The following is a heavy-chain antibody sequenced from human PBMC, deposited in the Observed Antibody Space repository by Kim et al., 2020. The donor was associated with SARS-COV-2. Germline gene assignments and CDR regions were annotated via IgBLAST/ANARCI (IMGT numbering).Heavy chain of an antibody. V-gene: IGHV3-23*01. CDR2: ISGSGGST. CDR1: GFTFSSYA. CDR3: AKAPQDYYDSSGYDY. J-gene: IGHJ4*02. Sequence: GGSLRLSCAASGFTFSSYAMSWVRQAPGKGLEWVSAISGSGGSTYYADSVKGRFTISRDNSKNTLYLQMNSLRAEDTAVYYCAKAPQDYYDSSGYDYWGQGTLVTVSS. D-gene: IGHD3-22*01.